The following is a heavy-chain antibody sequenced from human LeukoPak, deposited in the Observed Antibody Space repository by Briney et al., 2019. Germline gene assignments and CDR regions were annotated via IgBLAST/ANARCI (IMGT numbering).Heavy chain of an antibody. V-gene: IGHV4-59*01. CDR1: GGSISSYY. D-gene: IGHD3-22*01. CDR3: ARVGYDSPGGYYGMDV. J-gene: IGHJ6*02. Sequence: SETLSLTCTVSGGSISSYYWSWIRQPPGKGLDWIGYMYYSGSTNYNPSLKSRVTISVDTSKNQFSLKLSSVTAADTAVYYCARVGYDSPGGYYGMDVWGQGTTVTVSS. CDR2: MYYSGST.